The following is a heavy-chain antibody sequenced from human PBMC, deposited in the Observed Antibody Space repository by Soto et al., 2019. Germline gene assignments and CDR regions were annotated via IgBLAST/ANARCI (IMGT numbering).Heavy chain of an antibody. V-gene: IGHV4-39*01. Sequence: SETLSLTCTVSGGSISSGGYYWSWIRQPPGKGLEWIGSIYYSGSTYYNPSLKSRVTISVDTSKNQFSLKLSSVTAADTAVYYCARGYDILTGYYRWFDPWGQGTLVTVSS. CDR1: GGSISSGGYY. J-gene: IGHJ5*02. CDR3: ARGYDILTGYYRWFDP. D-gene: IGHD3-9*01. CDR2: IYYSGST.